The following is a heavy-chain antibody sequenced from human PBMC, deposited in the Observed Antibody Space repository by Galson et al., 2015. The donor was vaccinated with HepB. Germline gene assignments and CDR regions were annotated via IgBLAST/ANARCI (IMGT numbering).Heavy chain of an antibody. CDR3: ARVWEDFDSAWGSYRYKPNFLDY. CDR1: GFTFSDFY. Sequence: SLRLSCAASGFTFSDFYMGWIRQAPGKGLEWVSYISGSTNNINYADSVKGRFTISRDNARNSLSLQMNSLRPEDTAVYFCARVWEDFDSAWGSYRYKPNFLDYWGQGTLVTVSS. D-gene: IGHD3-16*02. V-gene: IGHV3-11*06. J-gene: IGHJ4*02. CDR2: ISGSTNNI.